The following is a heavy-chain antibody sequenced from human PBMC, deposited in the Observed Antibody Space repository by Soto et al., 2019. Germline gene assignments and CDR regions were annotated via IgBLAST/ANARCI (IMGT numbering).Heavy chain of an antibody. CDR1: GCTFSSYA. D-gene: IGHD5-18*01. CDR2: IIPIFGTA. Sequence: ASVKVSCKASGCTFSSYAISWVRQAPGQGLEWMGGIIPIFGTANYAQKFQGRVTITADESTSTAYMELSSLRSEDTAVYYCARERGYSYVYYFDYWGQGTLVTVSS. CDR3: ARERGYSYVYYFDY. J-gene: IGHJ4*02. V-gene: IGHV1-69*13.